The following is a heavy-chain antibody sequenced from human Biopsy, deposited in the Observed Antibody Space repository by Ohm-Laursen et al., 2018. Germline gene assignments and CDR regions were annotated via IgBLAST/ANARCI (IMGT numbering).Heavy chain of an antibody. Sequence: GSSVKVSCKASGGPSSNYAFSWVRQAPGQGLEWVGRIVPILGHPNYAQRFQGRVSITADKSTTYVYMELSRLTSGDTAVYYCAADAGGYYTEFDYWGPGTLVTVSS. CDR1: GGPSSNYA. CDR3: AADAGGYYTEFDY. D-gene: IGHD3-3*01. J-gene: IGHJ4*02. CDR2: IVPILGHP. V-gene: IGHV1-69*04.